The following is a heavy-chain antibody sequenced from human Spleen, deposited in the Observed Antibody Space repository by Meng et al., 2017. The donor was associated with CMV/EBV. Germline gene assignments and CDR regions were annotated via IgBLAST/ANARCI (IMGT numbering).Heavy chain of an antibody. D-gene: IGHD3-3*01. Sequence: SLTCAVYGGSFSTHYWSWTRQTPVKGLEWIGEVVHGGRATYNPSLQSRLTMSIDVSGNQFSLKLTSVTAADTAVYFCVRNGYYSHDSWGQGTLVTVSS. CDR2: VVHGGRA. V-gene: IGHV4-34*12. CDR3: VRNGYYSHDS. J-gene: IGHJ4*02. CDR1: GGSFSTHY.